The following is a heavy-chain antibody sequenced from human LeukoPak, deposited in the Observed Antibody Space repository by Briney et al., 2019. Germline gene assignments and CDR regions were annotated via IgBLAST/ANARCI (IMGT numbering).Heavy chain of an antibody. Sequence: GRSLRLSCAASGFTFSSFGMHWVRQAPGKGLDWVAVIVNDGSQTSYADSVKGRFTISRDSAKNSLYLQMNSLRVEDTAVYYCARGRVGGQRTDTFDIWGQGTMVTVSS. D-gene: IGHD1-26*01. CDR1: GFTFSSFG. V-gene: IGHV3-33*01. J-gene: IGHJ3*02. CDR2: IVNDGSQT. CDR3: ARGRVGGQRTDTFDI.